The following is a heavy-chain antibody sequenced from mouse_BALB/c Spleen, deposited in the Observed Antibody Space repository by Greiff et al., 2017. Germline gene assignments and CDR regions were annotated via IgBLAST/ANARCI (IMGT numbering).Heavy chain of an antibody. CDR3: ARYFSDGYYFDY. V-gene: IGHV5-9-4*01. J-gene: IGHJ2*01. CDR2: ISSGGSYT. Sequence: EVKLMESGGGLVKPGGSLKLSCAASGFTFSSYAMSWVRQSPEKRLEWVAEISSGGSYTYYPDTVTGRFTISRDNAKNTLYLEMSSLRSEDTAMYYCARYFSDGYYFDYWGQGTTLTVSS. CDR1: GFTFSSYA.